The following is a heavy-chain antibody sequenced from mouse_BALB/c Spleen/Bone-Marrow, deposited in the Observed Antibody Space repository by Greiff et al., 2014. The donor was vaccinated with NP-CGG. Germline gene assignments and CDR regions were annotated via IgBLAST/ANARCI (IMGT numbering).Heavy chain of an antibody. CDR3: ARPFTTVVATVFAY. V-gene: IGHV5-6*01. CDR2: IGVGGTYT. D-gene: IGHD1-1*01. CDR1: GFSFSGYG. J-gene: IGHJ3*01. Sequence: EVKLVESGGDLVKPGGSLKLSCAASGFSFSGYGMSWVRQTPDKRLEWVATIGVGGTYTYYPDSAKGRFTISRDNAKNTLYLRMSSLKSEDTAMYYCARPFTTVVATVFAYWGQGTLVTVSA.